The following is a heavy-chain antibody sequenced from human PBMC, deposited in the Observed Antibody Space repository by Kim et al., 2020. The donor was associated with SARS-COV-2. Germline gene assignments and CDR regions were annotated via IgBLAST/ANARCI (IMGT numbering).Heavy chain of an antibody. V-gene: IGHV1-3*01. J-gene: IGHJ5*02. Sequence: ASVKVSCKASGYTFTSYAIHWVRQAPGQRLEWMGWINAGNGNTKYSQKFWDRVTITRDTSASTAYMELSSLRSEDTAVYYCARGFYGSGSGGWFDPWGQGTLVTVSS. CDR3: ARGFYGSGSGGWFDP. D-gene: IGHD3-10*01. CDR2: INAGNGNT. CDR1: GYTFTSYA.